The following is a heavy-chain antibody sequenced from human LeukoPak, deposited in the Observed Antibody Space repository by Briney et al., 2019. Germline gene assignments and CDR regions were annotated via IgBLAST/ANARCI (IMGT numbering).Heavy chain of an antibody. Sequence: GGSLRLSCAASGFTFSNFGMHWVRQPPGKGLEWVAFVRPDGSSNYYADFVKGRFTISRDITKNTRHLQMHSLRAEDTAFYYCAKDQAGTWGLDYWGQGTLVTVSS. CDR1: GFTFSNFG. V-gene: IGHV3-30*02. J-gene: IGHJ4*02. CDR3: AKDQAGTWGLDY. D-gene: IGHD3-10*01. CDR2: VRPDGSSN.